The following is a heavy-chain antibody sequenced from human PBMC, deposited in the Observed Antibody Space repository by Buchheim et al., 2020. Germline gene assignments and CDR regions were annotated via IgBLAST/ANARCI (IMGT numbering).Heavy chain of an antibody. CDR1: GGSISSGDYF. J-gene: IGHJ4*02. D-gene: IGHD3-22*01. CDR3: ARGMRNYDSRGAPEWFDY. Sequence: QVQLQESGPGLVKPSQTLSLICNVSGGSISSGDYFWNWIRQPPGKGLEWIGYIYHSGSTYYNPSLQSRLALSVDTYKHQFSLKVTSVTAADTAVYYCARGMRNYDSRGAPEWFDYWGQGT. CDR2: IYHSGST. V-gene: IGHV4-30-4*01.